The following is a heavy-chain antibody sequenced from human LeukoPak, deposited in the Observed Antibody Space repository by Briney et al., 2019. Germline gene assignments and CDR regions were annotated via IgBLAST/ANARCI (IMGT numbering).Heavy chain of an antibody. CDR3: ARCEGYCSSTSCYHDAFDI. V-gene: IGHV1-2*02. CDR1: GYTFTGYY. D-gene: IGHD2-2*01. J-gene: IGHJ3*02. CDR2: INPNSGGT. Sequence: ASVKVSCKASGYTFTGYYMHWVRQAPGQGLEWMGWINPNSGGTNYAQKFQGRGTMTRDTSISTAYMELSRLRSDDTAVYYCARCEGYCSSTSCYHDAFDIWGQGTMVTVSS.